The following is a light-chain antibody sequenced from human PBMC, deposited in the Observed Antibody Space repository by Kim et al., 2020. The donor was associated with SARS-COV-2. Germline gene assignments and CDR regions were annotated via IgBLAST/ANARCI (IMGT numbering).Light chain of an antibody. Sequence: PGQTASVTCGGVKIGSKSVHWYQQKAGQAPRLVIYYDTHRPSGIPERFSGSNFGNMATLTISRVEAGDEADYFCQGWDTDSDHRGVFGGGTQLTVL. V-gene: IGLV3-21*01. CDR1: KIGSKS. CDR3: QGWDTDSDHRGV. J-gene: IGLJ2*01. CDR2: YDT.